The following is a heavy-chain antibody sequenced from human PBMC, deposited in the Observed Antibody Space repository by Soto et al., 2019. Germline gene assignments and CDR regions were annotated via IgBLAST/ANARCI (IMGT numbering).Heavy chain of an antibody. D-gene: IGHD6-19*01. V-gene: IGHV1-69*13. CDR1: GGTFSSYA. CDR2: IIPIFGTA. J-gene: IGHJ5*02. CDR3: ARDSSGRGWFDP. Sequence: SVKVSCKXSGGTFSSYAISWVRQAPGQGLEWMGGIIPIFGTANYAQKFQGRVTITADESTSTAYMELSSLRSEDTAVYYCARDSSGRGWFDPWGQGTLVTVSS.